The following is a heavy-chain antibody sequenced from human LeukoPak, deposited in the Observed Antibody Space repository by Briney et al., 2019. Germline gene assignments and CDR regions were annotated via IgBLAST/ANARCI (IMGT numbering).Heavy chain of an antibody. CDR3: ARHGLLCFGEGHNMSSLFDL. J-gene: IGHJ5*02. CDR1: GNSFTRYL. Sequence: GASLKTSWKGSGNSFTRYLLSWGRQMPGEGLGWRGMIDASGSYTNSSPSFQGLVTISDATSVSTAHLQWSSLQAADTAMYYGARHGLLCFGEGHNMSSLFDLWGQETLVTVSS. V-gene: IGHV5-10-1*01. D-gene: IGHD3-10*01. CDR2: IDASGSYT.